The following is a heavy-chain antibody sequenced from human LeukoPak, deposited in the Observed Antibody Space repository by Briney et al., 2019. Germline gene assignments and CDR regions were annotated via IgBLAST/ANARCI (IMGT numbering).Heavy chain of an antibody. CDR3: ANQARSDSGSVFLGAYFDY. J-gene: IGHJ4*02. Sequence: GGSLRLSCAASGFSLSSYGMSWVRQAPGKGLEWVSVISGSGGSTYYADSVKGRFTISRDNSKNTLYLQMNSLRAEDTAVYYCANQARSDSGSVFLGAYFDYWGQGILVTVSS. CDR2: ISGSGGST. V-gene: IGHV3-23*01. CDR1: GFSLSSYG. D-gene: IGHD1-26*01.